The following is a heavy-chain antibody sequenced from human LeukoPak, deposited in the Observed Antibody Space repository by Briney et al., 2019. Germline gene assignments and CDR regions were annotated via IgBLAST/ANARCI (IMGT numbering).Heavy chain of an antibody. CDR1: GLTFKNFA. CDR3: TIDLMTGFSSGWHFAY. CDR2: SSGDEDSI. J-gene: IGHJ4*02. Sequence: GGSLRLSCAASGLTFKNFAMSWVRQAPGKGLEWLAVSSGDEDSIHYADSVRGHFVISTDNSENASYLHMNSLRAEDTAVYYCTIDLMTGFSSGWHFAYWGQGTLVTVSS. D-gene: IGHD6-19*01. V-gene: IGHV3-23*01.